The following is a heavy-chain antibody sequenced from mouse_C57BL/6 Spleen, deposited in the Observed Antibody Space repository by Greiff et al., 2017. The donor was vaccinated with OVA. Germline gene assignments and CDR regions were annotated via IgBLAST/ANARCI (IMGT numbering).Heavy chain of an antibody. CDR2: IYPGDGDT. J-gene: IGHJ4*01. D-gene: IGHD1-1*01. CDR3: ARYDGSSYVDYAMDY. CDR1: GYAFSSSW. V-gene: IGHV1-82*01. Sequence: LVESGPELVKPGASVKISCKASGYAFSSSWMNWVKQRPGKGLEWIGRIYPGDGDTNYNGKFKGKATLTADKSSSTAYMQISSLTSEDAAVYFCARYDGSSYVDYAMDYWGKGASVTVSS.